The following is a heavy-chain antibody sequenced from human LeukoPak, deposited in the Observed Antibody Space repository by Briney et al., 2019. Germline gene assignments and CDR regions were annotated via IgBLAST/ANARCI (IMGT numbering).Heavy chain of an antibody. CDR3: ARNSCPSGSCYDNRGSFDY. D-gene: IGHD2-15*01. CDR1: GASITNSAYH. Sequence: SETLSLTCTVSGASITNSAYHWGWIRQPPGKGLEWIGSVNYSGGTHYNPSLQSRVTISADKSKNQSALKLSSVTAADTAVYYCARNSCPSGSCYDNRGSFDYWGQGTLVTVSS. J-gene: IGHJ4*02. V-gene: IGHV4-39*01. CDR2: VNYSGGT.